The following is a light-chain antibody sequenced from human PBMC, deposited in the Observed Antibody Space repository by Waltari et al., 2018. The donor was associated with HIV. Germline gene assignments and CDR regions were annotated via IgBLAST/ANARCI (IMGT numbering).Light chain of an antibody. CDR3: MQALQNPLT. CDR2: LAS. V-gene: IGKV2-28*01. Sequence: EIVMTQSPLSLPVTPGESASISCRSSQSLHDNNGYNYLDWYVQTPGQAQQLLIYLASNRAAGVPEKFSASGLGTDFTLTISRVEAEDVGVYYCMQALQNPLTFGGGTKVEI. J-gene: IGKJ4*01. CDR1: QSLHDNNGYNY.